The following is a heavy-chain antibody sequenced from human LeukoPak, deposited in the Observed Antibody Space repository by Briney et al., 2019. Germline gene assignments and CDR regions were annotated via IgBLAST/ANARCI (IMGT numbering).Heavy chain of an antibody. CDR1: GGSISSYY. V-gene: IGHV4-59*12. CDR3: ARGGPTYYYDSSGYPLDY. Sequence: SETLSLTCTVSGGSISSYYWNWIRQHPGKGLEWIGHIYYSGSTYYNPSLKSRVTMSVDTSKNQFSLKMNSATAADTAVYFCARGGPTYYYDSSGYPLDYWGQGTLVTVSS. D-gene: IGHD3-22*01. CDR2: IYYSGST. J-gene: IGHJ4*02.